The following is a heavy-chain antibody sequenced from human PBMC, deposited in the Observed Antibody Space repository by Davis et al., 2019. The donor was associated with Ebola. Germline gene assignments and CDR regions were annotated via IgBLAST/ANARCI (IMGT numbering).Heavy chain of an antibody. J-gene: IGHJ4*02. CDR1: GFTFSSYE. V-gene: IGHV3-48*03. Sequence: PGGSLRLSCAASGFTFSSYEMNWVRQAPGKGLEWVSYIDISLSTIYYADSVKGRFTISRDNAKNSVYLQMSSLSAEDTALYYCARGAVGLDYWGQGTLVTVSS. CDR3: ARGAVGLDY. D-gene: IGHD1-26*01. CDR2: IDISLSTI.